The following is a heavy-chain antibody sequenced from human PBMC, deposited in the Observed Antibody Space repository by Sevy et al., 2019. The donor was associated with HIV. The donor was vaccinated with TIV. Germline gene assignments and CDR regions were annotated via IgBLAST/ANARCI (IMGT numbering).Heavy chain of an antibody. V-gene: IGHV3-11*01. CDR1: GFTFSDYY. J-gene: IGHJ6*02. CDR2: ISSSGSTI. CDR3: ARKVETYYYYYGMDV. Sequence: GGSLRLSCAASGFTFSDYYMSWIRQAPGKGLEWVSYISSSGSTIYYAASVKGRFTISRDNAKNSLYLQMNSLRAEDTAVYYCARKVETYYYYYGMDVWGQGTTVTVSS.